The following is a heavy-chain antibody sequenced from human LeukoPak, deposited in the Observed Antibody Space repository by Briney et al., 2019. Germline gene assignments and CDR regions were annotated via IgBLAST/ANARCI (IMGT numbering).Heavy chain of an antibody. CDR1: GGSISSYY. D-gene: IGHD3-22*01. CDR3: ARALTGPPGYYYDSSGYHNDANPDDY. V-gene: IGHV4-59*13. Sequence: SETLSLTCTVSGGSISSYYWSWIRQPPGKGQEWVGYIYYSGSTNYNRSLKSRVTISVDTSKNHSSLKLSSVTAADTDVYYCARALTGPPGYYYDSSGYHNDANPDDYWGQGTLVTVSS. CDR2: IYYSGST. J-gene: IGHJ4*02.